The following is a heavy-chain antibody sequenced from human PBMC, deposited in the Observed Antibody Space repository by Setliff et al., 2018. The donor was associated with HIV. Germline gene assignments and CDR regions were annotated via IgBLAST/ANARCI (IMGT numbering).Heavy chain of an antibody. Sequence: ASVKVSCKASGYVFTDYDIFWVRQAPGRGLELIGWISGNNANTNYAQKLQGRVTMTTDTSTSTAYMELRSLRSDYTAVYYCAMGVVVAATPEPSHWGQGTLVTVSS. J-gene: IGHJ4*02. V-gene: IGHV1-18*01. D-gene: IGHD2-15*01. CDR2: ISGNNANT. CDR3: AMGVVVAATPEPSH. CDR1: GYVFTDYD.